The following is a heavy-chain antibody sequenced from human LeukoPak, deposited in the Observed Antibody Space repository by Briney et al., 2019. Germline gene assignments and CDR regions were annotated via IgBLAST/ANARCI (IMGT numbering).Heavy chain of an antibody. CDR2: IYYSGST. CDR3: ARVHSGGGSGSYQSILDY. V-gene: IGHV4-39*07. D-gene: IGHD3-10*01. J-gene: IGHJ4*02. Sequence: PSETLSLTCTVSGGSISSSSYYWGWIRQPPGKGLEWIGSIYYSGSTYYNPSLKSRVTISVDTSKNQFSLKLSSVTAADTAVYYCARVHSGGGSGSYQSILDYWGQGTLVTVSS. CDR1: GGSISSSSYY.